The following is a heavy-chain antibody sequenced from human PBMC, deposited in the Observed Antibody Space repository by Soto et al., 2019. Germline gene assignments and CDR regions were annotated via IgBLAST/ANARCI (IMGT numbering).Heavy chain of an antibody. D-gene: IGHD3-3*01. Sequence: EVQLVESGGGLVQPGRSLRLSCAASGFTLDDYALHWVRQAPGEGLEWVSGISWNSVNIAYADSVKGRFTISRDNAKNSLFLQMNSLIAEDTALYYCARVSRYYNFWRSYFDYWGQGTLVTVSS. CDR3: ARVSRYYNFWRSYFDY. V-gene: IGHV3-9*01. J-gene: IGHJ4*02. CDR1: GFTLDDYA. CDR2: ISWNSVNI.